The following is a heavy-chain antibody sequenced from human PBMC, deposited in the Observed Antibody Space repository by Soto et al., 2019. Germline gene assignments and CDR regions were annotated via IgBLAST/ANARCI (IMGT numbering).Heavy chain of an antibody. Sequence: SETLSVTCAVYGGSFSGHSWTWSRQSPGKGLEWIGDISHSGGIDYNPSLESRVTISGDSSNNQFSLKLNSVTAADTAVYYCARHGGYYFDYWGQGAPVTVSS. CDR2: ISHSGGI. D-gene: IGHD3-16*01. V-gene: IGHV4-34*01. CDR3: ARHGGYYFDY. J-gene: IGHJ4*02. CDR1: GGSFSGHS.